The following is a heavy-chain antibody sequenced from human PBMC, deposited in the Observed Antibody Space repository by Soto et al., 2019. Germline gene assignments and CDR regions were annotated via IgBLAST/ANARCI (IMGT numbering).Heavy chain of an antibody. V-gene: IGHV1-69*02. CDR3: ARSRAEAIVVVPAAIGAFDI. D-gene: IGHD2-2*02. Sequence: ASVKVSCKASGGTFSSYTISWVRQAPGQGLEWMGRIIPILGIANYAQKFQGRVTITADKSTSTAYMELSSCRSEDTAVYYCARSRAEAIVVVPAAIGAFDIWGQGTMVTVSS. CDR2: IIPILGIA. J-gene: IGHJ3*02. CDR1: GGTFSSYT.